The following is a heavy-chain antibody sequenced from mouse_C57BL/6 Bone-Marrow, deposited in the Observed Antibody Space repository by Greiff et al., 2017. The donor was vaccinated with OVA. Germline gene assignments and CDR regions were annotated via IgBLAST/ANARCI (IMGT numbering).Heavy chain of an antibody. CDR2: INPGSGGT. D-gene: IGHD3-3*01. Sequence: VQLQQSGAELVRPGTSVKVSCKASGYAFTNYLIEWVKQRPGQGLEWIGVINPGSGGTNYNEKFKGKATLTADKSSSTAYMQLSSLTSEDSAVYFCARRGGTDYAMDYWGQGTSVTVSS. J-gene: IGHJ4*01. CDR1: GYAFTNYL. V-gene: IGHV1-54*01. CDR3: ARRGGTDYAMDY.